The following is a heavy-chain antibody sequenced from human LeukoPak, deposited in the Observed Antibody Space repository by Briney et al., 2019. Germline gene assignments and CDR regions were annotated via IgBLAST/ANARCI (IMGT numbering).Heavy chain of an antibody. CDR2: IDKAGGT. D-gene: IGHD3-10*01. J-gene: IGHJ3*02. CDR3: TRRMRGSGSYSDAFDI. CDR1: GFTFSSYD. V-gene: IGHV3-13*04. Sequence: PGGSLRLSCAASGFTFSSYDMHWVRQATGKGLEWVSGIDKAGGTYYPGSVKGRFTISRENAKNSLYLQMNSLRAGDTAVYFCTRRMRGSGSYSDAFDIWGQGTMVTVSS.